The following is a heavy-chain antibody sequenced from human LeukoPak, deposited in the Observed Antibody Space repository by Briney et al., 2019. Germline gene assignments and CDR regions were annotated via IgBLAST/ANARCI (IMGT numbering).Heavy chain of an antibody. Sequence: GGSLRLSCVASGFTFSSYSMNWVRQAPGKGLEWVTYISSSSSTIYYADSVKGRFTISRDNAKNSLYLQMNSLRAEDTAVYYCARDVVPAAMRGLGYWGQGTLVTVSS. V-gene: IGHV3-48*01. CDR2: ISSSSSTI. J-gene: IGHJ4*02. CDR3: ARDVVPAAMRGLGY. CDR1: GFTFSSYS. D-gene: IGHD2-2*01.